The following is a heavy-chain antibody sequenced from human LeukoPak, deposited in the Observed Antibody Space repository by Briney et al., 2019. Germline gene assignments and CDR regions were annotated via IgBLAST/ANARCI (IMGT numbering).Heavy chain of an antibody. Sequence: GGSLRLSCAASGFTFDDYTMHWVRRAPGKGLEWVSLISWDGGSTYYADSVKGRFTISRDNSKNSLYLQMNSLRTEDTALYYCAKVHCPMNRYYMDVWGKGTTVTVSS. J-gene: IGHJ6*03. CDR3: AKVHCPMNRYYMDV. CDR1: GFTFDDYT. CDR2: ISWDGGST. V-gene: IGHV3-43*01.